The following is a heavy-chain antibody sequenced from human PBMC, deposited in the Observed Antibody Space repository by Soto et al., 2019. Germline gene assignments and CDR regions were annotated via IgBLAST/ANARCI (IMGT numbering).Heavy chain of an antibody. V-gene: IGHV4-59*08. J-gene: IGHJ5*02. CDR2: IYYSGST. D-gene: IGHD3-10*01. CDR3: ARRGERGWFGL. CDR1: GGSISSYY. Sequence: QVQLQESGPGLVKPSETLSLTCTVSGGSISSYYWNWIRQPPGKGLEWIGHIYYSGSTNYNPSLNSRVTISVDTSKNQFSLKVDSVTAADTAMYYCARRGERGWFGLWGQGTLVTVSS.